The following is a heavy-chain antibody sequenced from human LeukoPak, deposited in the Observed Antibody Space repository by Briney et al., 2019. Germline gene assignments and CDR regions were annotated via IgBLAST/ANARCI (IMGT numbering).Heavy chain of an antibody. CDR3: ARDGWNYYDSSGYSLI. CDR2: IYTSGST. V-gene: IGHV4-61*02. D-gene: IGHD3-22*01. J-gene: IGHJ4*02. Sequence: KTSETLSLTCTVSGGSISSGSYYWSWIRPPAGKGLEWIGRIYTSGSTNYNPSLKSRVTISVDTSKNQFSLKLSSVTAADTAVYYCARDGWNYYDSSGYSLIWGQGTLVTVSS. CDR1: GGSISSGSYY.